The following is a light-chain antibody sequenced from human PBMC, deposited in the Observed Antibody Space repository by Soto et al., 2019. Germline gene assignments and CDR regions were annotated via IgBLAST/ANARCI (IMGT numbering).Light chain of an antibody. CDR3: QQYENFPLT. V-gene: IGKV1-33*01. Sequence: DIQMTQSPSSLAPSVAEGFTITCQASQVISNNVNWYQQKPGKAPKLLIFDASNLETGVPSRFSGSGSGTDFTFTISSLQPGDIATYYCQQYENFPLTFGGGTKVDIK. J-gene: IGKJ4*01. CDR2: DAS. CDR1: QVISNN.